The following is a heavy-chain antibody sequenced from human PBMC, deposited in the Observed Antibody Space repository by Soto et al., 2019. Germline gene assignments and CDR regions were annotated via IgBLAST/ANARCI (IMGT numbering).Heavy chain of an antibody. CDR3: AKGVRRTVNEMEV. Sequence: EVQLVESGGDLLQPGGSPRLSCAGFGFSLDDYTMHWVRQAPGKGLEWVSGITWNSDKRAYAASVRGRFTVSKDSGKNSLYPYKNSLTIENTALYYCAKGVRRTVNEMEVWGQGTEVSVSS. J-gene: IGHJ6*02. CDR1: GFSLDDYT. CDR2: ITWNSDKR. V-gene: IGHV3-9*01. D-gene: IGHD1-1*01.